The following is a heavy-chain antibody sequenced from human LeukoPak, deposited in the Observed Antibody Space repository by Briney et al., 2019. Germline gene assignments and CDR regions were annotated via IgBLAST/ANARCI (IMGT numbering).Heavy chain of an antibody. V-gene: IGHV3-21*01. CDR1: EFTFSTYS. CDR2: ISSGSTDI. J-gene: IGHJ4*02. D-gene: IGHD3-22*01. CDR3: ARGQKHMIVVYYFDY. Sequence: GGSLRLSCAASEFTFSTYSLSWVRQAPGKGLEWVSSISSGSTDIHYADSVKGRFTISRDNAKNSLYLQTNSLRAEDTAVYYCARGQKHMIVVYYFDYWGQGTLVTVSS.